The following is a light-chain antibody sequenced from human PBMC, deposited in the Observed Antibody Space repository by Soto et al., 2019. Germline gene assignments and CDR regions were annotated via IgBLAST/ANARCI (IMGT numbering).Light chain of an antibody. Sequence: DIVMTQSPLSLSVTPGEPASISCRSSQSLLHSNGNNYLGWYLLKRVQPPQLLIYLGSNRASGVPDRFSGSGSGTDFTLKISRVEAEDVGVYYCMQPLLSHTFGQGTKLEIK. CDR3: MQPLLSHT. CDR1: QSLLHSNGNNY. V-gene: IGKV2-28*01. J-gene: IGKJ2*01. CDR2: LGS.